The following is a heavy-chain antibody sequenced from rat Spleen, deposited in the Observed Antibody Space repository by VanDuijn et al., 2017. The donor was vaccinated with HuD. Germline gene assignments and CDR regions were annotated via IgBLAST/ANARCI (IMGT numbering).Heavy chain of an antibody. CDR2: ISYEGDNT. CDR1: GFTFSSFP. Sequence: EVQLVESGGGLVQPGRSMKLSCAASGFTFSSFPMAWVRQGTTKGPEWVTSISYEGDNTYYGDSVKGRFTISRNNAKNTLYLQMNSLRSEDTATYYCARHSLYYYSRYIHEYFDNWGQGVMVTVSS. D-gene: IGHD1-2*01. J-gene: IGHJ2*01. V-gene: IGHV5-46*01. CDR3: ARHSLYYYSRYIHEYFDN.